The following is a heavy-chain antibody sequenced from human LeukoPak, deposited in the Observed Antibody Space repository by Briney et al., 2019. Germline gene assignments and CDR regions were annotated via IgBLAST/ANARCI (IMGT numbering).Heavy chain of an antibody. J-gene: IGHJ4*02. Sequence: PSETLSLTCTVSGGSISSYHWSWIGQAPGKGLEWIGYIHYSGSTNYNPSLKSRVTMAVDTSKNQFSLKLSSVTAADTAIYYCARNPTIFGVVITPDYWGQGTLVTVSS. CDR2: IHYSGST. V-gene: IGHV4-59*01. CDR3: ARNPTIFGVVITPDY. CDR1: GGSISSYH. D-gene: IGHD3-3*01.